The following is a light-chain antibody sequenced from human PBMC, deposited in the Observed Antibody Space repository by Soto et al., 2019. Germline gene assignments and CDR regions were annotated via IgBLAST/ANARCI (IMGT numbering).Light chain of an antibody. J-gene: IGLJ2*01. CDR3: TSWTTSTTMI. V-gene: IGLV2-14*03. CDR1: SSDIGAYNF. Sequence: QSALTQPASVSGSPGQSITISCTGTSSDIGAYNFVSWYHQHPGKAPKLMLYDVNIRPSGVSNRFSGSKSGNTASLTISGLQAEDEADYYCTSWTTSTTMIFGGGTKLTVL. CDR2: DVN.